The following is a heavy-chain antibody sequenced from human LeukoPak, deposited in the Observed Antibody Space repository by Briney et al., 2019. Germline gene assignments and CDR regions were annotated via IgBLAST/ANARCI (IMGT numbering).Heavy chain of an antibody. V-gene: IGHV4-59*12. CDR1: GGSISSYY. J-gene: IGHJ4*02. CDR2: IYHSGST. Sequence: SETLSLTCTVSGGSISSYYWSWIRQPPGKGLEWIGSIYHSGSTNYNPSLKSRVTISVDTSKNQFSLKLSSVTAADTAVYYCARGGGVQYDYWGQGTLVTVSS. D-gene: IGHD3-16*01. CDR3: ARGGGVQYDY.